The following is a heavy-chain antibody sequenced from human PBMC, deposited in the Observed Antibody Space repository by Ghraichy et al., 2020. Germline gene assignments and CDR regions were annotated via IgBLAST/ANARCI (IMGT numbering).Heavy chain of an antibody. CDR1: GFTVSTNY. CDR2: IYSGGTT. D-gene: IGHD4-17*01. J-gene: IGHJ6*02. CDR3: ARELRVYGMDV. V-gene: IGHV3-53*01. Sequence: GGSLRLSCAASGFTVSTNYMSWVRQAPGKGLEWVSVIYSGGTTKYADSVKGRFTISRDNSKNTLYLPMNSLSVEDTAVYYCARELRVYGMDVWGQGTTVTVSS.